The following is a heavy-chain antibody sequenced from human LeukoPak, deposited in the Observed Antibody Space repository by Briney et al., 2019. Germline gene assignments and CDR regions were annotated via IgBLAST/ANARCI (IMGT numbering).Heavy chain of an antibody. J-gene: IGHJ4*01. CDR3: AGGSRGGTRYADY. CDR1: GGSISSYY. CDR2: TATTGNP. D-gene: IGHD2-15*01. Sequence: KPSETLSLTCTVSGGSISSYYWSWIRQPAGKGLEWIGRTATTGNPNYHPSLKTRVIMSVDASTTQFSLKLSSVTAADPAVHYRAGGSRGGTRYADYSGHGTPVTVSS. V-gene: IGHV4-4*07.